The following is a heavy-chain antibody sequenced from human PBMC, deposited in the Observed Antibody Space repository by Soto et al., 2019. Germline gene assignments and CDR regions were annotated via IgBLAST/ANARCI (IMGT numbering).Heavy chain of an antibody. D-gene: IGHD2-15*01. Sequence: EVHLLESGGGLVQPGGSLRLSCAASGFTFSTYAMSWVRQAPGKGLDWVSGISGSGSSTYYADSVKGRFTVSRDSAKNTLYLQMNNLRAEDTAVYYCAKAGGDCSGGTCYSGQGDHWGQGTLVTVSS. CDR1: GFTFSTYA. J-gene: IGHJ4*02. CDR3: AKAGGDCSGGTCYSGQGDH. CDR2: ISGSGSST. V-gene: IGHV3-23*01.